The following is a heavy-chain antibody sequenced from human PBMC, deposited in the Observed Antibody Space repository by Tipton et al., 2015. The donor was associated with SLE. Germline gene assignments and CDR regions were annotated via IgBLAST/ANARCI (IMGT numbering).Heavy chain of an antibody. D-gene: IGHD2-2*01. CDR3: AKGGVGYCSSTSCSTGFYYGMDV. Sequence: GSLRLSCAASGFTFSSYWMSWVRQAPGKGLEWVANIKQDGSEKYYVDSVKGRFTISRDNAKNTLYLQMNSLRAEDTAVYYCAKGGVGYCSSTSCSTGFYYGMDVWGQGTTVTVSS. CDR2: IKQDGSEK. J-gene: IGHJ6*02. CDR1: GFTFSSYW. V-gene: IGHV3-7*02.